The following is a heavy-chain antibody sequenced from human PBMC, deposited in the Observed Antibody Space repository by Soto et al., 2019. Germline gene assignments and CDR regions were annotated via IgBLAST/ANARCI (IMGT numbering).Heavy chain of an antibody. CDR3: AREIRAYYYDSSGYRGDAFDI. J-gene: IGHJ3*02. D-gene: IGHD3-22*01. Sequence: VKVSCKASGGTFSSYAISWVRQAPGQGLEWMGGIIPIFGTANYAQKFQGRVTITADESTSTAYMELSSLRSEDTAVYYCAREIRAYYYDSSGYRGDAFDIWGQGTMVTVSS. V-gene: IGHV1-69*13. CDR1: GGTFSSYA. CDR2: IIPIFGTA.